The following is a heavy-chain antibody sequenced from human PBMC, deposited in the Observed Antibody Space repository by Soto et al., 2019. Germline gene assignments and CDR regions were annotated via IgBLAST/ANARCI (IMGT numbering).Heavy chain of an antibody. CDR3: AKIMEPVTPAVDAFDI. V-gene: IGHV3-30*18. J-gene: IGHJ3*02. CDR1: GFTFSSYG. CDR2: ISYDGSNK. Sequence: QVQLVESGGGVVQPGRSLRLSCAASGFTFSSYGMHWVRQAPGKGLEWVAVISYDGSNKYYADSVKGRFTISRDNSKNTLYLQMNSLRAEDTDVYYCAKIMEPVTPAVDAFDIWGQGTMVTVSS. D-gene: IGHD4-17*01.